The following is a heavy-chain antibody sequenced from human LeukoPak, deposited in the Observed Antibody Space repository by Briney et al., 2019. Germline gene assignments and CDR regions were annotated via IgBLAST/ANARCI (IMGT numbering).Heavy chain of an antibody. Sequence: SQTLSLTCTISGDSGSSNSPASSSIRQSPSRGLEWLGRTYYRSKWYNDYAVSVESRITINPDTSKNQFSLQLSSVTPEDTAVYYCARRYGGGGWCDPWGQGTLVTVSS. D-gene: IGHD4-23*01. V-gene: IGHV6-1*01. CDR3: ARRYGGGGWCDP. CDR1: GDSGSSNSPA. J-gene: IGHJ5*02. CDR2: TYYRSKWYN.